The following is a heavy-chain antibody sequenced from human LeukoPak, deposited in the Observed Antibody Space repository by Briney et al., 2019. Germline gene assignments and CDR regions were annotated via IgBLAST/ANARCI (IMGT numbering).Heavy chain of an antibody. CDR2: ISAYNGNT. Sequence: GASVKVSCKASGGTFSSYAISWVRQAPGQGLEWMGWISAYNGNTNYAQKLQGRVTMTTDTSTSTAYMELRSLRSDDTAVYYCARSVVVVAATPNGDYWGQGTLVTVSS. CDR3: ARSVVVVAATPNGDY. J-gene: IGHJ4*02. V-gene: IGHV1-18*01. D-gene: IGHD2-15*01. CDR1: GGTFSSYA.